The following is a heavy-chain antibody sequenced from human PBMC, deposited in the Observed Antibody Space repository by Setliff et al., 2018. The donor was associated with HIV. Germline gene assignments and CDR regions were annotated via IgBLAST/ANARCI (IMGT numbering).Heavy chain of an antibody. V-gene: IGHV1-18*01. CDR1: GYTFINYG. D-gene: IGHD1-26*01. CDR3: ARNSGRYWAY. J-gene: IGHJ4*02. Sequence: ASVKVSCKASGYTFINYGISWVRQAPGQGVEWMGWISAYTGNTPNYAQKLQGRVTMTTDTSTSTAYMELRSLRSDDTGVYYCARNSGRYWAYGGQGTLVTVSS. CDR2: ISAYTGNTP.